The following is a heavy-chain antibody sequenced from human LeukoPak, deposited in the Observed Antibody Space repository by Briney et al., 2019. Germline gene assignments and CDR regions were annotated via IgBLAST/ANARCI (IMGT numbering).Heavy chain of an antibody. CDR1: GGSISSSSYY. CDR3: ARELLSYDSSGYFGY. J-gene: IGHJ4*02. D-gene: IGHD3-22*01. CDR2: IYYSGST. Sequence: SETLSLTCTVSGGSISSSSYYWGWIRQPPGKGLEWIGSIYYSGSTYYNPSLKSRVTISVDTSKNQFSLKLSSVTAADTAVYYCARELLSYDSSGYFGYWGQGTLVTVSS. V-gene: IGHV4-39*07.